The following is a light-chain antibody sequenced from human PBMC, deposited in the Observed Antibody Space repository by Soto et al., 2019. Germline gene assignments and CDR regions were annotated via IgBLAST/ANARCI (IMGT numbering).Light chain of an antibody. CDR2: RAS. CDR3: QQYNNWPRAT. J-gene: IGKJ4*01. Sequence: IVMTQSPATLSVSPGERATLSFRASQSINSNLAWYQQKPGQAPRLLMFRASIRATGFPARFSGSGSGTEFNITISSLQSEDSAIYYCQQYNNWPRATFGGGTKVDNK. V-gene: IGKV3-15*01. CDR1: QSINSN.